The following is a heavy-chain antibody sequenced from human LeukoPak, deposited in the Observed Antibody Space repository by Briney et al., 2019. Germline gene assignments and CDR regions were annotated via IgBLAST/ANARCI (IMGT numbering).Heavy chain of an antibody. V-gene: IGHV4-59*01. CDR2: IYYSGST. CDR3: ARSSRGLGYDFPFDY. J-gene: IGHJ4*02. CDR1: GGSISSYY. D-gene: IGHD3-3*01. Sequence: KPSETLSLTCTVSGGSISSYYWSWIRQPPGKGLEWIGYIYYSGSTKYNPSLESRVTISVDTSKNQFSLKLRSATAADTAVYYCARSSRGLGYDFPFDYWGQGALVTVSS.